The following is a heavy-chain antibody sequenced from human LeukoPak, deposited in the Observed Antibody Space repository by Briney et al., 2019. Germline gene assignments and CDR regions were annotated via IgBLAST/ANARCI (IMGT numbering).Heavy chain of an antibody. J-gene: IGHJ4*02. CDR1: GFTFSSYD. V-gene: IGHV3-13*01. CDR2: IGTAGDT. CDR3: ARGGGTYDSSDEFDY. D-gene: IGHD3-22*01. Sequence: PGGSLRLSCAASGFTFSSYDMHWVRQATGKGLEWVSAIGTAGDTYYPGSVKGRFTISRENAKNSLYLQMNSLRAGDTAVYYCARGGGTYDSSDEFDYWGQGTLVTVSS.